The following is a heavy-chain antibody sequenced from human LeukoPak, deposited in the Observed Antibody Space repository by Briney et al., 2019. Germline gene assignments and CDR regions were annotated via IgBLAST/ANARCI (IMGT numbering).Heavy chain of an antibody. CDR2: IHNSGTT. CDR3: ARIDFRDGYNLGFDY. V-gene: IGHV4-59*01. J-gene: IGHJ4*02. D-gene: IGHD5-24*01. Sequence: SETLSLTCTVSDGSISNYYWSWIRLPPGNGLEWIGYIHNSGTTNYNPSLKSRVTISVDTSKNQISLKVTSVTAADTAVYYCARIDFRDGYNLGFDYWGQGTLVTVSS. CDR1: DGSISNYY.